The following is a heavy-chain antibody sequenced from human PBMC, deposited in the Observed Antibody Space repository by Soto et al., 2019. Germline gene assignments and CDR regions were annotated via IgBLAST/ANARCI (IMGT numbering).Heavy chain of an antibody. J-gene: IGHJ4*02. V-gene: IGHV4-30-4*01. CDR2: IYYSGST. CDR3: ASQTTVTTGLDY. D-gene: IGHD4-17*01. Sequence: QVQLQESGPGLVKPSQTLSLTCTVSGGSISSGDYYWSWIRQPPGKGLEWIGCIYYSGSTYYNPSLKSRVTISVDTSKNQFSLKLSSLTAADTAVYYCASQTTVTTGLDYWGQGTLVTVSS. CDR1: GGSISSGDYY.